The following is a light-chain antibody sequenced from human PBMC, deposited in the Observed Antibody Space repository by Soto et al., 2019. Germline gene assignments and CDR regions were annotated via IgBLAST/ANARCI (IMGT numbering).Light chain of an antibody. CDR1: QSISSL. CDR2: DAS. CDR3: QQSYSTPIT. Sequence: DIQMTQSLSTLSATVGDRVTITCRASQSISSLLSFYQQKPGKDPKLLIYDASSLESGVPSRFSGSGSGTEFTLTISSLQPEDFATYYCQQSYSTPITFGQGTRLEI. V-gene: IGKV1-5*01. J-gene: IGKJ5*01.